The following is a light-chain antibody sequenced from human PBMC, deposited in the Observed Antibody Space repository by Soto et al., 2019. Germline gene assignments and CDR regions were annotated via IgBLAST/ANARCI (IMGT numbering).Light chain of an antibody. Sequence: DIQMTQSPSSLSASVGDRVTITCRASQTIMTYLNWYQLKPGKPPRLLIYAASSLQSGVPSRFSGSASGTDFTLTISSLQPEDFATYSCQQSYNSPQTFGRGTKVDIK. CDR2: AAS. J-gene: IGKJ1*01. V-gene: IGKV1-39*01. CDR1: QTIMTY. CDR3: QQSYNSPQT.